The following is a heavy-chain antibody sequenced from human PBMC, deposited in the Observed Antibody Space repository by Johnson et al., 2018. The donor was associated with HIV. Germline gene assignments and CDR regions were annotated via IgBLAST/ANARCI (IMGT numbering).Heavy chain of an antibody. CDR2: IYSGGST. CDR3: SRSVASCVEGAFDI. CDR1: GFTVSSNY. V-gene: IGHV3-53*01. J-gene: IGHJ3*02. Sequence: VQLVEFGGGLIQPGGSLRLSCAASGFTVSSNYMSWVRQAPGKGLEWVSVIYSGGSTYYADSVKGRFTISRDNSKNTRYLQMNSLRAEDTAVYYCSRSVASCVEGAFDIWGQGTMVTVSS.